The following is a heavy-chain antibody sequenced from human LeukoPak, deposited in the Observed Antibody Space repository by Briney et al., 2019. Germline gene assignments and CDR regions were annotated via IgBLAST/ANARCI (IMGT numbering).Heavy chain of an antibody. V-gene: IGHV3-30-3*01. CDR1: GFTFSSYA. CDR2: ISYDGSNK. CDR3: ARAGQSDY. Sequence: PGGSLRLSCAASGFTFSSYAMHWVRQAPGKGLEWVAVISYDGSNKYYADSVKGRFTISRDNSKNTLYLQMNSLRAEDTAVYYCARAGQSDYWGQGTLVTVSS. J-gene: IGHJ4*02.